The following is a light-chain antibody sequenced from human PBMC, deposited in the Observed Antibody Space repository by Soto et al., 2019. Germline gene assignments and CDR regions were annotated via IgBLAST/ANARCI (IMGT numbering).Light chain of an antibody. CDR3: QQRSNWLWT. CDR1: QSVSSC. Sequence: EIVLTQSPATLSLSPGERATLSCRASQSVSSCLAWYQQKPGQAPRLLIYDASNSATGIPARFSGSGSGTDFTLTISSLEPEDFAVYYCQQRSNWLWTFGQGTKVDIK. J-gene: IGKJ1*01. CDR2: DAS. V-gene: IGKV3-11*01.